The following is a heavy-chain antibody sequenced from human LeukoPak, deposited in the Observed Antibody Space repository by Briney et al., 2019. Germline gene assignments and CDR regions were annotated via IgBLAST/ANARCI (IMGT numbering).Heavy chain of an antibody. CDR2: IIPIFGTA. V-gene: IGHV1-69*13. Sequence: EASVKVSCKASGGTFSSYAISWVRQAPGQGLEWMGGIIPIFGTANYAQKFQGRVTITADESTSTAYMELSSLRSEDTAVYYCASSYGSGSYYMYYYGMDVWGLGTTVTVSS. CDR3: ASSYGSGSYYMYYYGMDV. CDR1: GGTFSSYA. J-gene: IGHJ6*02. D-gene: IGHD3-10*01.